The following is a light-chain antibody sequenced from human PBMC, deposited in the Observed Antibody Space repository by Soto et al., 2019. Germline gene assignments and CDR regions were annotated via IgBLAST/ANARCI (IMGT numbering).Light chain of an antibody. CDR2: KAS. J-gene: IGKJ2*01. V-gene: IGKV1-5*03. Sequence: DIQMTQSPSTLSSSVGDRVTITCRASQSISSWLAWYQQKPGKAPKLLIYKASSLESGVPSRFSGSGSGTEFTLTIISLQPGDFATYYCQQYNSYPYTFGQGTKLEIK. CDR3: QQYNSYPYT. CDR1: QSISSW.